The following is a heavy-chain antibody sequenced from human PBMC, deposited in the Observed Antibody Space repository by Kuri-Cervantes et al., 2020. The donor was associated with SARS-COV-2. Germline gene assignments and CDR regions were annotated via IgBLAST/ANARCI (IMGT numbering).Heavy chain of an antibody. CDR3: ARLGWYYYYGMDV. V-gene: IGHV4-59*08. J-gene: IGHJ6*02. CDR2: IYYSGST. CDR1: GGSISSYY. Sequence: GSLRLSCTVSGGSISSYYWSWIRQPPGKGLEWIGCIYYSGSTYYNPSLKSRVTISVDTSKNQFSLKLSSVTAADTAVYYCARLGWYYYYGMDVWGQGTTVTVSS.